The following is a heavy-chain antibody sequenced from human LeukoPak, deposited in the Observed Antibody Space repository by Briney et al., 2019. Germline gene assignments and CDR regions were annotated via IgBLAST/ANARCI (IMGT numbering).Heavy chain of an antibody. CDR3: AKDFLPNFYDATGYSSLFDS. J-gene: IGHJ5*01. V-gene: IGHV3-43D*03. CDR2: ITWDGGST. D-gene: IGHD3-22*01. Sequence: GGSLRLSCAASGFSFDDYAMHWVRQAPGKGLEWVSVITWDGGSTSYADSVKGRFTISRDNSKNSLYLQMNSLRGEDSALYYCAKDFLPNFYDATGYSSLFDSWGQGTLVTVSS. CDR1: GFSFDDYA.